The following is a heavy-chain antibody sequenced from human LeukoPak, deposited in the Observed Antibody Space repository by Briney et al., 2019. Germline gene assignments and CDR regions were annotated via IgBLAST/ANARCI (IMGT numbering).Heavy chain of an antibody. CDR3: ARDTPHYDILTGRTPKYGMDV. V-gene: IGHV3-66*01. J-gene: IGHJ6*02. Sequence: GGSLRLSCAASGFTVSTNYMSWVRQAPGKGLEWVSVIYSGGNTYYADSVKGRFTISRDNSKNTLYLQMNSLGAEDTAVYYCARDTPHYDILTGRTPKYGMDVWGQGTTVTVSS. CDR2: IYSGGNT. D-gene: IGHD3-9*01. CDR1: GFTVSTNY.